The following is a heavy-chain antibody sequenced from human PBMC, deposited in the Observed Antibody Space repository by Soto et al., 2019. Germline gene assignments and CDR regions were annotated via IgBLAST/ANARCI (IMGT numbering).Heavy chain of an antibody. CDR2: IYWDDDK. CDR3: AHSQRLGGDTYYYKGLDV. Sequence: QITLKESGPTLVKPTQTLTLTCTFSGFSLSTYGAGVNWVRQPPGKALEWLALIYWDDDKRYSSSLKNRLTIIKDTTKNHVVIIKTNTDPADTATYYCAHSQRLGGDTYYYKGLDVWGQGTTVTVSS. J-gene: IGHJ6*02. V-gene: IGHV2-5*02. CDR1: GFSLSTYGAG. D-gene: IGHD2-21*02.